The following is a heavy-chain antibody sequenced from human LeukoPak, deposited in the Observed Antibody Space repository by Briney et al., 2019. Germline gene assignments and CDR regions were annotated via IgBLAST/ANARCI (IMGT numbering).Heavy chain of an antibody. D-gene: IGHD5-18*01. CDR3: ARELWFDY. CDR2: IGGSGTTT. Sequence: GGPLRLSCEASGFTFTSYAMSWVRQAPGKGLEWVSGIGGSGTTTYYADSVKGRFTISRDNSKNTLYLQMNSLRAEDTAIYYCARELWFDYWGQGTLVTVSS. V-gene: IGHV3-23*01. CDR1: GFTFTSYA. J-gene: IGHJ4*02.